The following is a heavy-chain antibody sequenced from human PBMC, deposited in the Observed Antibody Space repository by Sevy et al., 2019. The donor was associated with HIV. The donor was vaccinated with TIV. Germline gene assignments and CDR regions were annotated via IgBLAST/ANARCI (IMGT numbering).Heavy chain of an antibody. V-gene: IGHV3-21*01. D-gene: IGHD3-10*01. CDR3: ARANYGSGILPGGMDV. CDR2: ISSSSSYI. Sequence: GGSLRLSCAASGFTFSSYSMNWVRQAPGKGLEWVSSISSSSSYIYYADSVKGRFTISRDNAKNSLYLQMNSLRAEDTAVYYGARANYGSGILPGGMDVWGQGTTVTVSS. CDR1: GFTFSSYS. J-gene: IGHJ6*02.